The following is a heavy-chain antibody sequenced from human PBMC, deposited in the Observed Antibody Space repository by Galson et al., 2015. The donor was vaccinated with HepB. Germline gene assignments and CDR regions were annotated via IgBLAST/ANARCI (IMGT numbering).Heavy chain of an antibody. V-gene: IGHV3-30*18. CDR1: GFTFSSYG. J-gene: IGHJ4*02. D-gene: IGHD2-2*02. CDR2: ISYDGSNK. CDR3: AKDLGVVVPAAIGPFDY. Sequence: SLRLSCAASGFTFSSYGMHWVRQAPGKGLEWVAVISYDGSNKYYADSVKGRFTISRDNSKNTLYLQMNSLRAEDTAVYYCAKDLGVVVPAAIGPFDYWGQGTLVTVSS.